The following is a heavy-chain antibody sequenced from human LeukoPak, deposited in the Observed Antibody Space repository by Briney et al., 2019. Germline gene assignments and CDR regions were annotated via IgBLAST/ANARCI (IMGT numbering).Heavy chain of an antibody. CDR3: ARVGRYHDAFDI. V-gene: IGHV1-2*02. J-gene: IGHJ3*02. D-gene: IGHD2-2*01. Sequence: ASVKVSCKASGYTFTAYYMHWVRQAPGQGPEWMGWINPNSGGTKYAEKFQGRVTTTRDTSISTAYMELSRLRSDDTAVYYCARVGRYHDAFDIWGQGTMVTVSS. CDR1: GYTFTAYY. CDR2: INPNSGGT.